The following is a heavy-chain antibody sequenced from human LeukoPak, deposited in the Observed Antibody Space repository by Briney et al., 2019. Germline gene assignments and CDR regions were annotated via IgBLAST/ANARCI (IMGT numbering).Heavy chain of an antibody. CDR3: AGGRPHGNDY. Sequence: PGGSLRLSCAASGFTLDDYAMHWVRHAPGKGLEWVSGISWNSGSIDYADSVKGRFTISRDNAKNTLYLQMNSLRVEDTAVYYCAGGRPHGNDYWGQGTLVTVSS. J-gene: IGHJ4*02. CDR1: GFTLDDYA. D-gene: IGHD4-23*01. CDR2: ISWNSGSI. V-gene: IGHV3-9*01.